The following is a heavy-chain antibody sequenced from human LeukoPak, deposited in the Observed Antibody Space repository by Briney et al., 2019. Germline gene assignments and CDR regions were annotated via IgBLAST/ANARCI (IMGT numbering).Heavy chain of an antibody. V-gene: IGHV3-11*04. Sequence: TGGSLRLSCAASGFTFSDYYMSWIRQAPGKGLEWVSHISSSGSTIYYADSVKGRFTLSRDNAKNSQYLQMNSLRAEDTAVYYCARDSSDAFDIWGQGTMVTVSS. J-gene: IGHJ3*02. CDR3: ARDSSDAFDI. CDR1: GFTFSDYY. CDR2: ISSSGSTI.